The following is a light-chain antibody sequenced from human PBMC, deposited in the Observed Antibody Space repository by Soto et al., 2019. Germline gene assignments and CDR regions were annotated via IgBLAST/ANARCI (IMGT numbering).Light chain of an antibody. CDR3: QQYNSNPLT. CDR1: QSFSTW. CDR2: ETS. Sequence: DIQMTQSPSTLSASVGDRVTITCRASQSFSTWLAWYQQKPGKAPNLLIYETSILESGVPSRFSGSGSGTEFTLTISSLQPDEFATYYYQQYNSNPLTFGGGTKVEIK. J-gene: IGKJ4*01. V-gene: IGKV1-5*03.